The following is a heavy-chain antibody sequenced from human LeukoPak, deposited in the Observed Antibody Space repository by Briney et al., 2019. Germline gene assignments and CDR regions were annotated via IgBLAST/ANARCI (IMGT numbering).Heavy chain of an antibody. V-gene: IGHV1-24*01. D-gene: IGHD3-3*01. CDR2: FDPENAEV. Sequence: ASVKVSCKLSGNTLRELPIQWVRQAGGKGLEWMAGFDPENAEVVYAQKFQGRVTMTEDTSTNTAYMELTSLTSDDTALYYCATRGSDFWSGFDFWGQGTQVTVSS. CDR1: GNTLRELP. CDR3: ATRGSDFWSGFDF. J-gene: IGHJ4*02.